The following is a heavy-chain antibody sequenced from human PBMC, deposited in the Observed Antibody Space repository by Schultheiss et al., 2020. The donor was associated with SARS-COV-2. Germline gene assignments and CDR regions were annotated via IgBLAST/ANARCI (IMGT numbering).Heavy chain of an antibody. CDR1: GFTVSSNY. J-gene: IGHJ6*03. V-gene: IGHV3-23*01. CDR2: ISGSGGST. D-gene: IGHD3-3*01. CDR3: ARDPADDFWSGYYMDV. Sequence: GGSLRLSCAASGFTVSSNYMSWIRQAPGKGLEWVSAISGSGGSTYYADSVKGRFTISRDNSKNTLYLQMNSLRAEDTAVYYCARDPADDFWSGYYMDVWGKGTTVTVSS.